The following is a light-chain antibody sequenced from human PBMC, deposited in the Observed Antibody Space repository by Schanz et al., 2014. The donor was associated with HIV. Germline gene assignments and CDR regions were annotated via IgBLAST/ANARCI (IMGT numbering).Light chain of an antibody. CDR2: KAS. CDR3: QQYAVSSWT. V-gene: IGKV1-5*03. CDR1: QSISSW. Sequence: DVQMTQSPSSLSASVGDRVTITCRASQSISSWLAWYQQKPGKAPKLLIYKASNFETGSGVPSRFSGSGSGTEFTLTISSLQPDDFATYYCQQYAVSSWTFGLGTRVESK. J-gene: IGKJ1*01.